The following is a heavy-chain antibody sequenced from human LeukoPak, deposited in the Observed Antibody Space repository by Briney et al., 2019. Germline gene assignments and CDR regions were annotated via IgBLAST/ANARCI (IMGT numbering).Heavy chain of an antibody. CDR3: ARDATTMVRGVMGY. Sequence: PGGSLRLSCAGSGFSFNNYAMYWVRQAPGKGLEWVSALSSSGLSPYYADSVKGRFSISRDNSKNTLYLQMNSLRAEDTAVYYCARDATTMVRGVMGYWGQGTLVTVSS. CDR2: LSSSGLSP. D-gene: IGHD3-10*01. CDR1: GFSFNNYA. J-gene: IGHJ4*02. V-gene: IGHV3-23*01.